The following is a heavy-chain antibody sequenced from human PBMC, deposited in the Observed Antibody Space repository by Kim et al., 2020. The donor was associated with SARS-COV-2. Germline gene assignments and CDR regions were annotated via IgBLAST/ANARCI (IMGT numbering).Heavy chain of an antibody. V-gene: IGHV4-34*01. CDR3: ARGKREYYGWGRARSFDL. CDR1: GRSFSGYY. D-gene: IGHD3-10*01. Sequence: SETLSLTCAVYGRSFSGYYWTWIRQAPGTGLQWIGEITQTGTSNYDPSFRGLVTISVAASEKKFSLVLTSATAADTAAYYCARGKREYYGWGRARSFDL. J-gene: IGHJ2*01. CDR2: ITQTGTS.